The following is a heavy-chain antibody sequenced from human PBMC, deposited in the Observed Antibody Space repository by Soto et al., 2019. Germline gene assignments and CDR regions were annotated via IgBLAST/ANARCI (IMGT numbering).Heavy chain of an antibody. CDR1: GLSFSESW. D-gene: IGHD6-13*01. J-gene: IGHJ4*02. CDR2: ITEDGSVR. CDR3: ARDPAYSSFDH. Sequence: DVQLVESGGGLVQPGGSLRLSCAASGLSFSESWMSWVRQAPGKGLEFVANITEDGSVRNYVDSVKGRFTISRDNAKNSVYLQMNSLRDEDTAVYYCARDPAYSSFDHWGQGTLVTVSS. V-gene: IGHV3-7*01.